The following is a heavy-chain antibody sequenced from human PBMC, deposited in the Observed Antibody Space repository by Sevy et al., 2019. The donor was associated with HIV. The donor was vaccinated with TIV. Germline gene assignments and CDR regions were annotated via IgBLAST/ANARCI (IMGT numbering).Heavy chain of an antibody. D-gene: IGHD1-1*01. CDR2: IYFTGNT. V-gene: IGHV4-59*01. CDR3: ATDSTTRPRVLDY. CDR1: GGSISSYF. Sequence: SETLSLTCSVSGGSISSYFWTWVRQSPGKGLEWIGNIYFTGNTDYSPSLKSRVTLSLDTSKSQFSLTLKSVTAADTAFYFCATDSTTRPRVLDYWGQGTLVTASS. J-gene: IGHJ4*02.